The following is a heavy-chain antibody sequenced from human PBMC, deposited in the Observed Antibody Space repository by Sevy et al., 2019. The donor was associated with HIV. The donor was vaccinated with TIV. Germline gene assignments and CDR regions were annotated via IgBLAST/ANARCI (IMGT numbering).Heavy chain of an antibody. CDR1: GFTFSSYA. CDR3: ARDLSH. J-gene: IGHJ4*02. V-gene: IGHV3-30*04. CDR2: ISYDGSNK. D-gene: IGHD3-16*02. Sequence: GGSLRLSCAASGFTFSSYAMHWVRQAPGKGLEWVAVISYDGSNKYYADSAKGRFTISRDNSKNTLYLQMNSLRAEDTAVYYCARDLSHWGQGTLVTVSS.